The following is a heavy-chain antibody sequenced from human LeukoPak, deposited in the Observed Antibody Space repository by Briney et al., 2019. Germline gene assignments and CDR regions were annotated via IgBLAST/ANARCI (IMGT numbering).Heavy chain of an antibody. CDR1: GYTFTSYY. D-gene: IGHD3-22*01. Sequence: GASVNVSCKASGYTFTSYYMHWVRQAPGQGLEWMGIINPSGGSTSYAQKFQGRVTMTRDTSTSTVYMELSSLRSEDTAVYYCARDSDLYYYDSSGYYSYWGQGTLVTVSS. J-gene: IGHJ4*02. CDR3: ARDSDLYYYDSSGYYSY. CDR2: INPSGGST. V-gene: IGHV1-46*01.